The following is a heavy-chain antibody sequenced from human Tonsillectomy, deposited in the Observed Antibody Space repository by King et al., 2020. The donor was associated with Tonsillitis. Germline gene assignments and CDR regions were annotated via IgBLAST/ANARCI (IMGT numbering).Heavy chain of an antibody. CDR1: GGSISSGGYS. V-gene: IGHV4-30-4*07. CDR3: ARAPIYCSGGSCYSLSSYYYGMDV. J-gene: IGHJ6*02. CDR2: IYYSGST. Sequence: QLQESGPGLVKPSQTLSLTCAVSGGSISSGGYSWSWIRQPPGKGLEWIGYIYYSGSTYYNPSLKSRVTISVDTSKNPFSLKLSSVTAADTAVYYCARAPIYCSGGSCYSLSSYYYGMDVWGQGTTVTVSS. D-gene: IGHD2-15*01.